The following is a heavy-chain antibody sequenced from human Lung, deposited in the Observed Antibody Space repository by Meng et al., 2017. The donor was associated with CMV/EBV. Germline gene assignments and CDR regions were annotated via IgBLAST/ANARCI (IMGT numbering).Heavy chain of an antibody. J-gene: IGHJ5*02. V-gene: IGHV3-23*01. Sequence: GESLKISCRGSGFTFSGCAMSWVRQSPGGRLEWVASISGGGGYTYFAESVKGRFTISRDNSENTVYLLIHSLRVEDTAVYYCAKERPISGMVNMADHWGQGTLVTVSS. D-gene: IGHD3-3*02. CDR3: AKERPISGMVNMADH. CDR1: GFTFSGCA. CDR2: ISGGGGYT.